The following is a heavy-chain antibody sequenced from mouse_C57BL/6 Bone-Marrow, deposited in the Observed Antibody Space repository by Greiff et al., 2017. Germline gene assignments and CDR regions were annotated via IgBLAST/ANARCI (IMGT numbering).Heavy chain of an antibody. V-gene: IGHV1-81*01. CDR1: GYTFTSYG. J-gene: IGHJ1*03. D-gene: IGHD1-1*01. CDR3: ADVVGEYYYGSAWYFDV. Sequence: VQLQESGAELARPGASVKLSCKASGYTFTSYGISWVKQRTGQGLEWIGEIYPRSGNTYYNEKFKGKATLTADKSSSTAYMELRSLTSEDSAVYSCADVVGEYYYGSAWYFDVWGTGTTVTVSS. CDR2: IYPRSGNT.